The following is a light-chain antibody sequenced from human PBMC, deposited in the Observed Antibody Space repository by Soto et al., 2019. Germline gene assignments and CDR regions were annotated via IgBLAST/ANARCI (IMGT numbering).Light chain of an antibody. V-gene: IGLV2-18*02. Sequence: QSALTQPPSVSGSPGQSVTISCTGTSSDIGSYNRVSWHQQPPGTAPKLIIYEVNNRPSGVPDRFSGSKSGNTASLTISGLQAEDEADYYCTSYTSSSTYVFGSGTKVTVL. CDR2: EVN. J-gene: IGLJ1*01. CDR1: SSDIGSYNR. CDR3: TSYTSSSTYV.